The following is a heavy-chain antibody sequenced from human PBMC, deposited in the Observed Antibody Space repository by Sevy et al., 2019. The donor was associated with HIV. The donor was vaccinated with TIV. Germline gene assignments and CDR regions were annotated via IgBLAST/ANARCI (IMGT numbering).Heavy chain of an antibody. Sequence: GGSLRLSCVASGFNLSPYWMTWVRQAPGKGLEWVANIKQDGNGKYYVNSVKGRFTVSRDNAKNELYLQMYSLRVEDTAVYFCASNTYHYDSNTYYPVYWGQGTRVTVSS. CDR3: ASNTYHYDSNTYYPVY. D-gene: IGHD3-22*01. CDR2: IKQDGNGK. J-gene: IGHJ4*02. CDR1: GFNLSPYW. V-gene: IGHV3-7*01.